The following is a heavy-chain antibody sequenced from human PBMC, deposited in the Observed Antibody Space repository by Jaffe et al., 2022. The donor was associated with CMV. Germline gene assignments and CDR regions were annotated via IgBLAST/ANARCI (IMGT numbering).Heavy chain of an antibody. CDR2: INSDGSST. CDR3: ASFVGAARRAFDI. D-gene: IGHD1-26*01. V-gene: IGHV3-74*01. CDR1: GFTFSSYW. Sequence: EVQLVESGGGLVQPGGSLRLSCAASGFTFSSYWMHWVRQAPGKGLVWVSRINSDGSSTSYADSVKGRFTISRDNAKNTLYLQMNSLRAEDTAVYYCASFVGAARRAFDIWGQGTMVTVSS. J-gene: IGHJ3*02.